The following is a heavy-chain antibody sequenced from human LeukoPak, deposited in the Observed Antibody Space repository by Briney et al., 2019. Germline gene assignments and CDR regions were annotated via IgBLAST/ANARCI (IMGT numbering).Heavy chain of an antibody. Sequence: GGSLRLSCAASGFTFSSYTMNWVRQAPGKGLEWLSYISSGGSTIHYADSVKGRFTISRDNAKNSLYLQMNSLRAEDTAVFYCARDPGYSNSPYYLDYWGQGTLVTVSS. CDR2: ISSGGSTI. D-gene: IGHD5-12*01. V-gene: IGHV3-48*04. CDR1: GFTFSSYT. CDR3: ARDPGYSNSPYYLDY. J-gene: IGHJ4*02.